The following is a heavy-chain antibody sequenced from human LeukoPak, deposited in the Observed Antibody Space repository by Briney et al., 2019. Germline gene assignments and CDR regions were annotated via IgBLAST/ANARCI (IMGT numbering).Heavy chain of an antibody. D-gene: IGHD4-11*01. CDR2: IYYSGST. CDR3: ARGHDYSIYYFDY. CDR1: GGSISSSSYY. V-gene: IGHV4-39*01. Sequence: SETLSLTCTVSGGSISSSSYYWGWIGQPPGTGLEWIGSIYYSGSTYYNPSLKSRVTISVDTSKNQFSLKLSSVTAADTAVYYCARGHDYSIYYFDYWGQGTLVTVSS. J-gene: IGHJ4*02.